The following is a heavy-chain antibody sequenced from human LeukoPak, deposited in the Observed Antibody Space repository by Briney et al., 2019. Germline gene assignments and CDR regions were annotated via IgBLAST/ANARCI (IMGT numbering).Heavy chain of an antibody. J-gene: IGHJ4*02. Sequence: GGSLRLSCAASGFTFSNTAMSWVRQTPGRGLEWVATMSAYNDRTHYADSVRGRFTVSRDNSKNTLSLQMNSLREDDTAVYYCAQELSDIFVVRTDSWGQGTLVTVSS. CDR2: MSAYNDRT. D-gene: IGHD3-9*01. V-gene: IGHV3-23*01. CDR3: AQELSDIFVVRTDS. CDR1: GFTFSNTA.